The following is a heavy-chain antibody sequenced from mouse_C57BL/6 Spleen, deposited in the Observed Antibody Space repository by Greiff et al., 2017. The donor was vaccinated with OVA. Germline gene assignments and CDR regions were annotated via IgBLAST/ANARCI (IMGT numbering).Heavy chain of an antibody. J-gene: IGHJ2*01. CDR2: ISYDGSN. CDR1: GYSITSGYY. CDR3: ARGGSYDYDDEDYFDY. Sequence: EVKLMESGPGLVKPSQSLSLTCSVTGYSITSGYYWNWIRQSPGNKLEWMGYISYDGSNNYNPSLKNRISITRDTSKNQFFLKLNSVTTEDTATYYCARGGSYDYDDEDYFDYWGQGTTLTVSS. D-gene: IGHD2-4*01. V-gene: IGHV3-6*01.